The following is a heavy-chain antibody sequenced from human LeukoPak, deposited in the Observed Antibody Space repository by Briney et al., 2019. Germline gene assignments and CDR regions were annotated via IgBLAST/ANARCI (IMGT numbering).Heavy chain of an antibody. CDR2: ISGSAGST. Sequence: GGSLRLSCAASGFTFSSYSMNWVRQAPGKGLEWVSSISGSAGSTYYADSVKGRFTISRDNAKNSLYLQMNSLRPEDTAVYYCAKEGDYYGSGSYRDGFDIWGQGTRATVSS. J-gene: IGHJ3*02. CDR3: AKEGDYYGSGSYRDGFDI. V-gene: IGHV3-21*01. D-gene: IGHD3-10*01. CDR1: GFTFSSYS.